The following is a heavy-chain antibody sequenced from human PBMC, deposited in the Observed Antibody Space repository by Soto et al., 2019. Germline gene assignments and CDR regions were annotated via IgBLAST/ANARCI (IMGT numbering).Heavy chain of an antibody. CDR2: INHSGST. D-gene: IGHD6-19*01. Sequence: PSETLSLTCAVYGGSFSGYYWSWIRQPPGKGLEWIGEINHSGSTNYNPSLKSRVTISVDTSKNQFSLKLSSVTAADTAVYYCARDTRIAVAGFDYWGQGTLVTVSS. CDR3: ARDTRIAVAGFDY. V-gene: IGHV4-34*01. CDR1: GGSFSGYY. J-gene: IGHJ4*02.